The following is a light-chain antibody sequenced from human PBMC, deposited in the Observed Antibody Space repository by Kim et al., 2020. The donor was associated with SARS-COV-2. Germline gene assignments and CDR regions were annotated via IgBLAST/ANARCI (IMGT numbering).Light chain of an antibody. CDR3: NYGDSSGNHVV. CDR1: SPRSYY. Sequence: SSELTQDHAVSVALGQTVRITCQGDSPRSYYASWYQQKPGQAPVLVIYGKNNRPSGIPDRFSGSSSGNTASLTIPGAQAEDEADYYSNYGDSSGNHVVFGGGTQLTVL. V-gene: IGLV3-19*01. J-gene: IGLJ2*01. CDR2: GKN.